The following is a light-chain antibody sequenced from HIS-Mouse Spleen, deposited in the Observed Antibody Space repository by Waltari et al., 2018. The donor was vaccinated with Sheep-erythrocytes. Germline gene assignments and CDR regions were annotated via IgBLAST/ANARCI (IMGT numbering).Light chain of an antibody. CDR2: GAS. CDR3: QQYNNWPPGT. J-gene: IGKJ2*02. CDR1: QSVSSN. Sequence: PPSVSVSPGERATLSCRASQSVSSNLDWYQQKPGQAPRLLIYGASTRATGIPARFSGSGSGTEFTLTISSMQSEDFAVYYCQQYNNWPPGTFGQGTKLEIK. V-gene: IGKV3-15*01.